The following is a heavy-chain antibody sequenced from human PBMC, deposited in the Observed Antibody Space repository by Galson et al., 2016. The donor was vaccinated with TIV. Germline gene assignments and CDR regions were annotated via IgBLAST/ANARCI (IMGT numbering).Heavy chain of an antibody. D-gene: IGHD2-8*01. Sequence: SVMVSCKASGYTFTSYDINWVRQATGQGLEWMGWMNPNFGNTGYAQKLQGRVTMTRHTSISTAYMELSSLRSKDTAVYYCARGICTNGLCWFDYLGQGTLVTVSS. J-gene: IGHJ4*02. CDR1: GYTFTSYD. V-gene: IGHV1-8*01. CDR3: ARGICTNGLCWFDY. CDR2: MNPNFGNT.